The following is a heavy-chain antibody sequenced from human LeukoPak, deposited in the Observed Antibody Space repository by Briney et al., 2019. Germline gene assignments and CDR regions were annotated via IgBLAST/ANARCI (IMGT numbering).Heavy chain of an antibody. CDR3: ARHLPGYYDSSGYGFDY. J-gene: IGHJ4*02. CDR2: INPSGGST. CDR1: GYTFTSYY. V-gene: IGHV1-46*01. Sequence: ASVKVSCKASGYTFTSYYMHWVRQAPGQGLEWMGIINPSGGSTSYAQKFQGRVTMTRDTSTSTVYMELSSLRSEDTAVYYCARHLPGYYDSSGYGFDYWGQGTLVTVSS. D-gene: IGHD3-22*01.